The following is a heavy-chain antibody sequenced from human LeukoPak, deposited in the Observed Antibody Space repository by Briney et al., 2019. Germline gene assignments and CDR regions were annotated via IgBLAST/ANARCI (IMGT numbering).Heavy chain of an antibody. Sequence: SVKVSCKASGGTFSSYAMSRVRQAPGQGLEWVGRIIPILGKANYAQKFQGRVTITADKSTSTAYMELSSLRSEDTAVYYCAGSWGVIPNWFDPWGQGTLVTVSS. J-gene: IGHJ5*02. V-gene: IGHV1-69*04. CDR2: IIPILGKA. CDR1: GGTFSSYA. D-gene: IGHD3-10*01. CDR3: AGSWGVIPNWFDP.